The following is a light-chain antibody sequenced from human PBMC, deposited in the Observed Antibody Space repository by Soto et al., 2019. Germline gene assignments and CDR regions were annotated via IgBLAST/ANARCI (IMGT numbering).Light chain of an antibody. CDR1: SSDVGGYDY. V-gene: IGLV2-11*01. Sequence: QSALTQPRSVSGSPGQSVTISCTGTSSDVGGYDYVSWYQHHPGKAPKLMIYVVSRRPSGVPDRFSGSKSGNTASLTISGLQAEDEADYYCCSYAGRYTGMFGGGTKLTVL. CDR2: VVS. CDR3: CSYAGRYTGM. J-gene: IGLJ3*02.